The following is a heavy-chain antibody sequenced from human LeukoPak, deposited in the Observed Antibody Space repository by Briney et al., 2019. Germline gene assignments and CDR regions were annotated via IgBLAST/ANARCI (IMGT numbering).Heavy chain of an antibody. D-gene: IGHD3-16*01. Sequence: ASVKVSCKASGYTFTSYGISWVRQAPGQGLEWMGWISAYNGNTNYAQKLQGRVTMTTDTSTSTAYMELRSLRSDDTAVYYCARALLGVGYYYYGMDVWGQGTTVTVSS. CDR3: ARALLGVGYYYYGMDV. J-gene: IGHJ6*02. CDR2: ISAYNGNT. CDR1: GYTFTSYG. V-gene: IGHV1-18*01.